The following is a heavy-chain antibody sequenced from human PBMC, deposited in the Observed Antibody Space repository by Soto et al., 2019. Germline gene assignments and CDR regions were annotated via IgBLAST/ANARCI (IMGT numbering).Heavy chain of an antibody. J-gene: IGHJ4*02. CDR2: ITGSGRDT. V-gene: IGHV3-23*01. Sequence: GGSLRLCCAASGFTFRNNVLSWVRQAPWKGLDWVSGITGSGRDTYYADSVKGRFTISRDNSKNMVFLQMNSLRAEDTALYYCAKNGLDNSPSAIDSWGPGTLVTVSS. CDR1: GFTFRNNV. CDR3: AKNGLDNSPSAIDS. D-gene: IGHD2-8*01.